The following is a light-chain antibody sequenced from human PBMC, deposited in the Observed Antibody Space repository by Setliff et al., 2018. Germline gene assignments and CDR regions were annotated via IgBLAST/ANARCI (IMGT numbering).Light chain of an antibody. CDR1: SNDVSGYNY. J-gene: IGLJ1*01. CDR3: SSYAGSNHFV. CDR2: DVS. V-gene: IGLV2-8*01. Sequence: QSALAQPPSASGSPGQSVTISCTGTSNDVSGYNYVSWYQQHPGKAPQLMIYDVSKRPSGVPDRFSGSKSGNTASLTVSGLQVEDEADYYCSSYAGSNHFVFGTGTKVTVL.